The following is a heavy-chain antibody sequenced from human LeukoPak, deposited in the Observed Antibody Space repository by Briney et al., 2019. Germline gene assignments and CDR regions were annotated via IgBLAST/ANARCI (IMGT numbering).Heavy chain of an antibody. Sequence: SQTLSLTCTVSGGSISSGDYYWSWIRQPPGKGLEWIGYIYYSGSTYYNPSLKSRVTISVNTSKNQFSLKLSSVTAADTAVYYCARVVGVPAASPGYFQHWGQGTLVTVSS. J-gene: IGHJ1*01. CDR1: GGSISSGDYY. D-gene: IGHD2-2*01. CDR2: IYYSGST. V-gene: IGHV4-30-4*08. CDR3: ARVVGVPAASPGYFQH.